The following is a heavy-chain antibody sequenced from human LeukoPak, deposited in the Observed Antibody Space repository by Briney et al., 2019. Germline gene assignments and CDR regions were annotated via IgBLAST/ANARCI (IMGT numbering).Heavy chain of an antibody. V-gene: IGHV5-51*01. D-gene: IGHD6-6*01. J-gene: IGHJ1*01. CDR3: ARGVYSSSSYFQH. CDR2: IYPGDSDT. CDR1: GYSFISHW. Sequence: GESLKISCKASGYSFISHWIGWVRQMPGKGLEWMGIIYPGDSDTRYSPSFQGQVTISADKSISTAYLQWSSLKASDTAMYYCARGVYSSSSYFQHWGQGTLVTVSS.